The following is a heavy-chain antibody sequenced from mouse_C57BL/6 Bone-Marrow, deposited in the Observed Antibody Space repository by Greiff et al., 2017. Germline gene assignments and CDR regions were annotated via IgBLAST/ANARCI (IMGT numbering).Heavy chain of an antibody. CDR2: IYPRSGNT. CDR1: GYTFTSYG. Sequence: VQLQQSGAELARPGASVKLSCKASGYTFTSYGISWVKQRPGQGLEWIGEIYPRSGNTYYNEKFKGKATLTADTSSSTAYMERRSLTSEDSAVYFCASTAQEGFAYWGQGTRVTVSA. V-gene: IGHV1-81*01. J-gene: IGHJ3*01. CDR3: ASTAQEGFAY. D-gene: IGHD3-2*02.